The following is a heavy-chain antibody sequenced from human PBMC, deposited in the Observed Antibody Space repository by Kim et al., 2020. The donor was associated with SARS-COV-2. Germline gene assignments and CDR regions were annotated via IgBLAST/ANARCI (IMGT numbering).Heavy chain of an antibody. V-gene: IGHV1-69*04. CDR2: IIPLLGTA. D-gene: IGHD4-4*01. CDR1: GGVFSTNA. CDR3: AREGTTVAYYYYYMDV. Sequence: SVKVSCKASGGVFSTNAINWVRQAPGRGLEWMGKIIPLLGTAKYAEKFQGRVTIKTDKSTNTAYMEVNSLRYEDTAVYYCAREGTTVAYYYYYMDVWGKGTTVTVSS. J-gene: IGHJ6*03.